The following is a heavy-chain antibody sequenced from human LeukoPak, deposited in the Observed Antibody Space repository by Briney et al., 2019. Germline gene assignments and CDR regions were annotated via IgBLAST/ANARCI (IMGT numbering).Heavy chain of an antibody. Sequence: SETLSLTCAVYGGSFSGYYWSWIRQPPGKGLERIGYIYYSGSTNYNPSLKSRVTISVDTSKNQFSLKLSSVTAADTAVYYCARASPSLYYYFDYWGQGTLVTVSS. CDR3: ARASPSLYYYFDY. D-gene: IGHD6-13*01. V-gene: IGHV4-59*01. CDR1: GGSFSGYY. J-gene: IGHJ4*02. CDR2: IYYSGST.